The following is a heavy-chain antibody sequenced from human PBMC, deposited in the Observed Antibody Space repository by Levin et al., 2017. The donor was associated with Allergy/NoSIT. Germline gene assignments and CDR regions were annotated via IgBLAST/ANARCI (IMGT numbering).Heavy chain of an antibody. CDR2: IYYSGST. CDR3: ARGYDFWSGYLNYYYYGMDV. Sequence: TSETLSLTCTVSGGSISSSSYYWGWIRQPPGKGLEWIGSIYYSGSTYYNPSLKSRVTISVDTSKNQFSLKLSSVTAADTAVYYCARGYDFWSGYLNYYYYGMDVWGQGTTVTVSS. D-gene: IGHD3-3*01. V-gene: IGHV4-39*01. CDR1: GGSISSSSYY. J-gene: IGHJ6*02.